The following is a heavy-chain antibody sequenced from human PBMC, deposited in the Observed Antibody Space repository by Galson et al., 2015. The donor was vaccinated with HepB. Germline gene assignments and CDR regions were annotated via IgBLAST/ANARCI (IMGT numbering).Heavy chain of an antibody. Sequence: LIPSCTASGTTFSCYWMSWARPTAGKGLEWVSNIYQEGSEKANAVTVKVPFTIARDNAKNSLYLQMNSLRAEDTAVYYCARSSRGGWSNYYYYCMDVWGQGTTVTVSS. CDR1: GTTFSCYW. J-gene: IGHJ6*02. V-gene: IGHV3-7*03. CDR2: IYQEGSEK. D-gene: IGHD6-19*01. CDR3: ARSSRGGWSNYYYYCMDV.